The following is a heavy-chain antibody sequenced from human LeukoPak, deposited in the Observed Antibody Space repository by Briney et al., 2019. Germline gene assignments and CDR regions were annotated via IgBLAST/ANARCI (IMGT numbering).Heavy chain of an antibody. J-gene: IGHJ5*02. D-gene: IGHD2-2*01. Sequence: ASVKVSCKASGYTFTSCDINWVRQATGQGLEWMGWMNPNSGNTGYAQKFQGRVTMTRNTSISTAYMELSSLRSEDTAVYYCARALGYCSSTSCYLYWFDPWGQGTLVTVSS. V-gene: IGHV1-8*01. CDR2: MNPNSGNT. CDR3: ARALGYCSSTSCYLYWFDP. CDR1: GYTFTSCD.